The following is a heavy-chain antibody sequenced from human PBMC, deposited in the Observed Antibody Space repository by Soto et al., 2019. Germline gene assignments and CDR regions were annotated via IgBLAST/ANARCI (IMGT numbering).Heavy chain of an antibody. D-gene: IGHD3-9*01. CDR3: ARPMYYDILTGSLDV. CDR1: GDSISSSSYY. V-gene: IGHV4-39*01. CDR2: IYYSGST. J-gene: IGHJ6*04. Sequence: QLQLQESGPGLVKPSETLSLTCTVSGDSISSSSYYWGWIRQPPGKGLEWIGSIYYSGSTYYNPSLKSRVTISVDTSRNQFSLRLSSVTAADTAVYYCARPMYYDILTGSLDVWGKGTTVTVSS.